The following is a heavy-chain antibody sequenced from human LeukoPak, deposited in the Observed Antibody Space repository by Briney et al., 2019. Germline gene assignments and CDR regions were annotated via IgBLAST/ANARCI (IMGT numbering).Heavy chain of an antibody. V-gene: IGHV4-4*02. D-gene: IGHD1-26*01. CDR3: ARVSSGATTVDY. CDR2: IYHSGST. Sequence: SETLSLTCAVSGGSISSSDWWSWVRQPPGKGLEWIGEIYHSGSTNYNPSLKSRVTISVDKSKNQFSLKLSSVTAADTAVYYCARVSSGATTVDYWGQGTLVTVSS. CDR1: GGSISSSDW. J-gene: IGHJ4*02.